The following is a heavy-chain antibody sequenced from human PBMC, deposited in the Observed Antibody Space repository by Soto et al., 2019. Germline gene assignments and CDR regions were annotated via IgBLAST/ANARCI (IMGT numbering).Heavy chain of an antibody. Sequence: QLQLQESGPGLVKPSQTLSLTCTVSGGSISSGGYYWSWIRQHPGKGLEWIGYIYYSGSTYYNPSLKSRVTISVDTSKNQCSLKLSSVTAADTAVDYCARDQGRGSYYDAFDIWGQGTMVTVSS. CDR2: IYYSGST. D-gene: IGHD1-26*01. J-gene: IGHJ3*02. CDR3: ARDQGRGSYYDAFDI. V-gene: IGHV4-31*03. CDR1: GGSISSGGYY.